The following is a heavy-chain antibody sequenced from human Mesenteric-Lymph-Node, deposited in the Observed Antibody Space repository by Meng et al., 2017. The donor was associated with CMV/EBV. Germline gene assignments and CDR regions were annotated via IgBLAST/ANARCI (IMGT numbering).Heavy chain of an antibody. J-gene: IGHJ4*02. CDR3: AEDLEGDPSFVSH. Sequence: ASGFSFSNYVMTWVRQTAGKGLEWVSSIRGSGDSTYYADSVKGRFTISRDNSRNTVYLQMNNLGAEDTAVYYCAEDLEGDPSFVSHWGQGTLVTVSS. V-gene: IGHV3-23*01. CDR1: GFSFSNYV. D-gene: IGHD2-2*01. CDR2: IRGSGDST.